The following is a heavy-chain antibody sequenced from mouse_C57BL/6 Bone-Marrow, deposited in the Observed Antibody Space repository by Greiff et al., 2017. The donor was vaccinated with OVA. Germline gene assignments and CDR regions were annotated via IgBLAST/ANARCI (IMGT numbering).Heavy chain of an antibody. D-gene: IGHD4-1*02. CDR2: IYPRSGNT. J-gene: IGHJ4*01. V-gene: IGHV1-81*01. CDR1: GYTFTSYG. Sequence: QVQLQQSGAELARPGASVKLSCKASGYTFTSYGISWVKQRTGQGLEWIGEIYPRSGNTYYNEKFKGKATLTADKSSSTAYMELRSLTSEDSAVYFCAATGYYAMDYGGQGTSVTVSS. CDR3: AATGYYAMDY.